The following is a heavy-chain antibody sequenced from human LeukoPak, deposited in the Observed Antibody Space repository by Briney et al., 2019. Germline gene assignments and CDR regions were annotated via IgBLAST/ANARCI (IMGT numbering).Heavy chain of an antibody. CDR2: MNPNSGDT. D-gene: IGHD1-26*01. CDR1: GYSLTSYD. J-gene: IGHJ4*02. Sequence: ASVKVSCKASGYSLTSYDINWVRQATGQGLEWMGWMNPNSGDTGYAQKFQGRVTMTRDISIGTAYMELSSLTSDDTAVYYCGRSGQGGSYYIDYWGQGTLVTVSS. CDR3: GRSGQGGSYYIDY. V-gene: IGHV1-8*01.